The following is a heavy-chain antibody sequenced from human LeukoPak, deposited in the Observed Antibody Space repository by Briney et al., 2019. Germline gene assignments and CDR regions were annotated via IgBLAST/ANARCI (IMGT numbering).Heavy chain of an antibody. V-gene: IGHV4-30-4*07. J-gene: IGHJ4*02. CDR1: GGSISSGGYS. CDR3: ARGDYYDTNSYYFDY. Sequence: SQTLSLTCAVSGGSISSGGYSWSWIRQPPGKGLEWIGYIYYSGSTYYNPSLKSRVTISVDTSKNQFSLKLSSVTAADTAVYYCARGDYYDTNSYYFDYWGQGTLVTVSS. D-gene: IGHD3-22*01. CDR2: IYYSGST.